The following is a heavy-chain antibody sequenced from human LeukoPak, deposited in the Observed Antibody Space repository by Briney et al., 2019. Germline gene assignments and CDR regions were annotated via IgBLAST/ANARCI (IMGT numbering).Heavy chain of an antibody. CDR2: ISWNSGSI. D-gene: IGHD6-13*01. CDR3: AKDIGDSSSWYSYYYYGMDV. CDR1: GFTFDDYA. J-gene: IGHJ6*02. Sequence: GGSLRLSCAASGFTFDDYAMHWVRQAPGKGLEWVSGISWNSGSIGYADPVKGRFTISRDNAKNSLYLQMNSLRAEDTALYYCAKDIGDSSSWYSYYYYGMDVWGQGTTVTVSS. V-gene: IGHV3-9*01.